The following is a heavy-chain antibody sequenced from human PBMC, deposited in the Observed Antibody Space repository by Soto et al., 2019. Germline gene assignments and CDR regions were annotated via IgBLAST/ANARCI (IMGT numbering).Heavy chain of an antibody. D-gene: IGHD2-15*01. V-gene: IGHV3-7*02. CDR3: ATISSPYDY. CDR2: IKQDGSEK. J-gene: IGHJ4*02. CDR1: GLTFSSYW. Sequence: EVQLVESGGGLVQPGGSLRLSCAASGLTFSSYWMSWVRQAPGKGLEWVANIKQDGSEKHYVDSVKGRFTISRDNAKNFLYLQRNSLSADDTAVYYWATISSPYDYWGQGTLVTVSS.